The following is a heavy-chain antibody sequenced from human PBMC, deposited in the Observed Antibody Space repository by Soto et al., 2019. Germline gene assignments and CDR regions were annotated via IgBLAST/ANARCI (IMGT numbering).Heavy chain of an antibody. V-gene: IGHV3-30*14. Sequence: GGALKLSCATSDFSLISYTMHSVRQTPGKGLDWVAFISSDGNKKQYADSVKGRFTISRDNSKNTLYLQMNSLRADDTAVYYCARDGGLAEDGMDVWGQGTTVTVSS. D-gene: IGHD3-10*01. CDR1: DFSLISYT. CDR2: ISSDGNKK. J-gene: IGHJ6*02. CDR3: ARDGGLAEDGMDV.